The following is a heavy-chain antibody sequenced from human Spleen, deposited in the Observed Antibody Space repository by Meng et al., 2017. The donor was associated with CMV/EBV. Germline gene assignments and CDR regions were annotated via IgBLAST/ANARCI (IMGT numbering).Heavy chain of an antibody. D-gene: IGHD2-15*01. CDR3: ARDATYCSGGSCSYNWFDP. CDR1: GGSTSRSTFF. V-gene: IGHV4-39*07. Sequence: SETLSLTCSVCGGSTSRSTFFWDWVCQPPGKGLEWIESIYYSGSTYYNPSLTSRVTISVDTSKNQFSLKLSSVTAADTAVYYCARDATYCSGGSCSYNWFDPWGQGTLVTVSS. J-gene: IGHJ5*02. CDR2: IYYSGST.